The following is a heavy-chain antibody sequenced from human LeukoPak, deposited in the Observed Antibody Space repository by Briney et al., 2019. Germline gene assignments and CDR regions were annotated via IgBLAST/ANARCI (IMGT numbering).Heavy chain of an antibody. J-gene: IGHJ4*02. D-gene: IGHD3-10*01. CDR1: GGSISSYY. V-gene: IGHV4-59*01. CDR2: IYYSGST. Sequence: SETLSLTCTVSGGSISSYYWSWIRQPPGKGLEWVGYIYYSGSTNYNPSLKSRVTISVDTSKNQFSLKLSSVTAADTAVYYCASGYGSGSYPYWGQGTLVTVSS. CDR3: ASGYGSGSYPY.